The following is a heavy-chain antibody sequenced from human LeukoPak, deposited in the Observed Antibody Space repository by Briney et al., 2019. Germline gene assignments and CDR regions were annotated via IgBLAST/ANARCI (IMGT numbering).Heavy chain of an antibody. CDR1: GFTFSRYG. CDR3: ANARYSGSYQFDY. CDR2: ISYDGGNK. D-gene: IGHD1-26*01. J-gene: IGHJ4*02. Sequence: GRSLRLSCAASGFTFSRYGMHWVRQAPGKGLEWVAVISYDGGNKYYADSVKGRFTIPRDNSKNTLYLQMNSLRAEDTAVYYCANARYSGSYQFDYWGQGTLVTVSS. V-gene: IGHV3-30*18.